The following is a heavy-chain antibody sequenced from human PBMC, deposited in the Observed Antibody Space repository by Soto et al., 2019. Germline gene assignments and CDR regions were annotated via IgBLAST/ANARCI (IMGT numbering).Heavy chain of an antibody. J-gene: IGHJ4*02. D-gene: IGHD5-12*01. CDR3: ARDRGYSGYDYTAPFDY. V-gene: IGHV1-69*13. Sequence: SVKVSCKASGGTFSSYAISWVRQAPGQGLEWMGGIIPIFGTANYAQKFQGRVTITADESTSTAYMELSSLRSEDAAVYYCARDRGYSGYDYTAPFDYWGQGTLVTVSS. CDR1: GGTFSSYA. CDR2: IIPIFGTA.